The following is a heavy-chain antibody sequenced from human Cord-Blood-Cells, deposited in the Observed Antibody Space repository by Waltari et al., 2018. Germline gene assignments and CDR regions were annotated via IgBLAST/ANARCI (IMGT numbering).Heavy chain of an antibody. J-gene: IGHJ2*01. CDR1: GFTFSRYA. Sequence: EVQLLESGGGLVQPGGSLRLSCAASGFTFSRYAMSWVRQAPGKGLEWVSAISGSGGSTYYADSVKGRFTISRDNSKNTLYLQMNSLRAEDTAVYYCAKDRGIYWYFDLWGRGTLVTVSS. V-gene: IGHV3-23*01. CDR3: AKDRGIYWYFDL. D-gene: IGHD3-10*01. CDR2: ISGSGGST.